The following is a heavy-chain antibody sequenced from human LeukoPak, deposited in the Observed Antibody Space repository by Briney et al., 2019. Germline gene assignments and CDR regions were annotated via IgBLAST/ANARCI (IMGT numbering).Heavy chain of an antibody. V-gene: IGHV3-30-3*01. CDR1: GFTFSSYA. CDR2: ISYVGSNK. D-gene: IGHD1-26*01. CDR3: ARDLLPSGSYFYYYYGMDV. J-gene: IGHJ6*02. Sequence: GGSLRLSCAASGFTFSSYAMHWVRQAPGKGLEWVAVISYVGSNKYYADSVKGRFTISRDNSKNTLYLQMNSLRAEDTAVYYCARDLLPSGSYFYYYYGMDVWGQGTTVTVSS.